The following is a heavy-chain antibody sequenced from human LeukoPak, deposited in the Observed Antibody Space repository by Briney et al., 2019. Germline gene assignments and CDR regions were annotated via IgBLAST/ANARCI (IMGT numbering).Heavy chain of an antibody. V-gene: IGHV1-69*13. Sequence: ASVKVSCKASGGTFSSYAISWVRQAPGQGLEWMGGIIPIFGTANYAQKFQGRVTITADESTSTAYMELSSLRSEDTAVYYCASDDTHTLVSATGAFDIWGQGTMVTVSS. CDR3: ASDDTHTLVSATGAFDI. J-gene: IGHJ3*02. CDR2: IIPIFGTA. D-gene: IGHD1-1*01. CDR1: GGTFSSYA.